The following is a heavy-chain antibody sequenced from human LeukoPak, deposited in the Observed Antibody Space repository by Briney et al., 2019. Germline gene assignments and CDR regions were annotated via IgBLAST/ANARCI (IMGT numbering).Heavy chain of an antibody. CDR1: GGSISSYY. D-gene: IGHD6-19*01. Sequence: PSETLSLTCTVSGGSISSYYWSWIRQPPGEGLEWIGYIYYSGSTNYNPSLKSRVTISVDTSKNQFTLKLSSVTAADTAVYYCARLGLKWLVPDYWGQGTLVTVSS. CDR2: IYYSGST. CDR3: ARLGLKWLVPDY. J-gene: IGHJ4*02. V-gene: IGHV4-59*08.